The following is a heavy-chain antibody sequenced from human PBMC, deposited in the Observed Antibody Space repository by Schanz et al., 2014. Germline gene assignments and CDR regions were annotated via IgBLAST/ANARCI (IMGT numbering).Heavy chain of an antibody. J-gene: IGHJ4*02. Sequence: QVQLVESWGGVVQPGRSLRLSCAAYGFTLSSYAMHWVRQAPGKGLEWVAVISYDGSNKYYADSVKGRFTISRDNSKNTLYLQMNTLRSEDTAVYYCAKDSTHIDIVLVPTAIDYWGQGTLVTVSS. CDR2: ISYDGSNK. V-gene: IGHV3-30-3*01. CDR3: AKDSTHIDIVLVPTAIDY. CDR1: GFTLSSYA. D-gene: IGHD2-2*01.